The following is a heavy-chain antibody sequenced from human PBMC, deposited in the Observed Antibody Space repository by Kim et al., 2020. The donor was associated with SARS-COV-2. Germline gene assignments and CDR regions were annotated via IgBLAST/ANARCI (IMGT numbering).Heavy chain of an antibody. CDR1: GYSISSGFY. J-gene: IGHJ4*02. Sequence: SETLSLTCTVSGYSISSGFYWGWIRQPPGKGLEWIGSIYHSGSTYYNPSLKSRVTISVDTSKNQFSLKLSSVTAAAPAVYYCARGGILGLFDYWGQGTLV. CDR2: IYHSGST. V-gene: IGHV4-38-2*02. D-gene: IGHD2-15*01. CDR3: ARGGILGLFDY.